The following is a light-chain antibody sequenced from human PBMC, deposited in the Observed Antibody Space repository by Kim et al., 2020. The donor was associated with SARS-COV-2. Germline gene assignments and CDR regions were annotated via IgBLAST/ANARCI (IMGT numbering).Light chain of an antibody. CDR1: QSIGRS. V-gene: IGKV6D-21*02. Sequence: ATPKEKGNITWRASQSIGRSLHWFQQKPDQSPKLLIKYASQSISGVPSRFSGSGSGTDFTLTINSLEAEDAAAYYCHQSSSFPLTFGGGTKVDIK. CDR3: HQSSSFPLT. CDR2: YAS. J-gene: IGKJ4*01.